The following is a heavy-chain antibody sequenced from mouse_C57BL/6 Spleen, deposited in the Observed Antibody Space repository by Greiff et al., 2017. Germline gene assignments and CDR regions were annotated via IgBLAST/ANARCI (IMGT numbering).Heavy chain of an antibody. Sequence: EVKLMESGGGLVKPGGSLKLSCAASGLTFSDYGMHWVRQAPEKGLEWVAYISSGSSTIYYADTVKGRFTISRDNAKNTLFLQMTSLRSEDTAMYYCARRYSSYYAMDYWGQGTSVTVSS. J-gene: IGHJ4*01. CDR3: ARRYSSYYAMDY. V-gene: IGHV5-17*01. CDR2: ISSGSSTI. CDR1: GLTFSDYG. D-gene: IGHD2-5*01.